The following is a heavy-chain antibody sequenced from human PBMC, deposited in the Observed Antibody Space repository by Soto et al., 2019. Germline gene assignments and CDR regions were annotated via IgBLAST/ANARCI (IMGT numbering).Heavy chain of an antibody. Sequence: SQTLSLTCAISGDSVSSNSAAWNWIRQSPSRGLEWLGRTYYRSKWYNDYAVSVKSRITINPDTSKNQFSLQLNSVTPEDTAVYYCARDPYYYDSSGYYYSAFDIWGQGTMVTVSS. CDR2: TYYRSKWYN. CDR1: GDSVSSNSAA. D-gene: IGHD3-22*01. CDR3: ARDPYYYDSSGYYYSAFDI. V-gene: IGHV6-1*01. J-gene: IGHJ3*02.